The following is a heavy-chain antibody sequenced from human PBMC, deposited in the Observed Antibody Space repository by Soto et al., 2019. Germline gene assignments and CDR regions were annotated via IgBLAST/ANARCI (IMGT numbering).Heavy chain of an antibody. D-gene: IGHD4-17*01. V-gene: IGHV3-48*01. CDR3: AGEPDYPTVTTQKVPLDY. CDR2: ISSSSSTI. J-gene: IGHJ4*02. Sequence: EVQLVESGGGLVQPGGSLRLFCAASGFTFSSYSMNWVRQAPGKGLEWVSYISSSSSTIYYADSVKGRFTISRDNAKNSLYLQMNSLRAEDTAVYYCAGEPDYPTVTTQKVPLDYWGQGTLVTVSS. CDR1: GFTFSSYS.